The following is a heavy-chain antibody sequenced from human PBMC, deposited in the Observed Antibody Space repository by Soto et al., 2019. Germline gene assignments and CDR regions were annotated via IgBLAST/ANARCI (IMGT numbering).Heavy chain of an antibody. Sequence: KTSETLSLTCTVSGGSISSYYWSWIRQPPGKGLEWIGYIYYSGSIYYNPSLRSRVTISVDTSKNQFSLKLSSVTAADTAVFYCARHYSSGSRNWFDPWGQGTLVTVSS. V-gene: IGHV4-59*04. J-gene: IGHJ5*02. D-gene: IGHD6-19*01. CDR2: IYYSGSI. CDR1: GGSISSYY. CDR3: ARHYSSGSRNWFDP.